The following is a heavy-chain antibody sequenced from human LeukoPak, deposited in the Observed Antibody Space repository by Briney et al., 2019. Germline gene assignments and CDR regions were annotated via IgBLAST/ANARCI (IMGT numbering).Heavy chain of an antibody. D-gene: IGHD2-15*01. CDR2: IWYDGSNK. CDR1: GFTFSTYG. V-gene: IGHV3-33*01. CDR3: ARASGPLDY. Sequence: PGGSLRLSCAASGFTFSTYGMHWVRQAPGKGLEWVAVIWYDGSNKYYADSVKGRFTISRDNSKNALYLQMNSLRAEDTAVYSCARASGPLDYWGQGTLVTVSS. J-gene: IGHJ4*02.